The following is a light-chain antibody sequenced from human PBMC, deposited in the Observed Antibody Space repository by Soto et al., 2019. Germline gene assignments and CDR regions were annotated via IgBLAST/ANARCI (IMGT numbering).Light chain of an antibody. V-gene: IGKV3-11*01. Sequence: EIVLTQSPANLSLSPGERATLSCRASQSVSSYLAWYQQKPGQAPRLLIYDASNRATGIPARFSGSGSGTDFTLTISSLEPEDFAVYYCQQRSNCPSLTIGSGTKVDSK. CDR1: QSVSSY. CDR3: QQRSNCPSLT. J-gene: IGKJ3*01. CDR2: DAS.